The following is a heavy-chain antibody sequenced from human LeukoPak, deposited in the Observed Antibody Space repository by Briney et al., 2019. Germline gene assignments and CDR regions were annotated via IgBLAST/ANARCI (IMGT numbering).Heavy chain of an antibody. CDR1: GGTFSSYA. Sequence: ASVKVSRKASGGTFSSYAISWVRQAPGQGLEWMGRIIPIFGTANYAQKFQGRVTVTTDESTSTAYMELSSLRSEDTAVYYCAREFSWVYFDYWGQGTLVTVSS. V-gene: IGHV1-69*05. CDR3: AREFSWVYFDY. D-gene: IGHD1-26*01. J-gene: IGHJ4*02. CDR2: IIPIFGTA.